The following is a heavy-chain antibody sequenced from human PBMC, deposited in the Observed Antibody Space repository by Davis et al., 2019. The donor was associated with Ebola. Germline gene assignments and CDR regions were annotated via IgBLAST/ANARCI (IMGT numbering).Heavy chain of an antibody. V-gene: IGHV4-59*08. CDR2: IYYSGST. CDR1: GGSISSHY. J-gene: IGHJ5*02. D-gene: IGHD2-15*01. Sequence: PSETLSLTCTVSGGSISSHYWSWTRQPPGKGLEWIGYIYYSGSTYYNPSLKSRVTISVDTSKNQFSLKLSSVTAADTAVYYCASTPGLFRFDPWGQGTLVTVSS. CDR3: ASTPGLFRFDP.